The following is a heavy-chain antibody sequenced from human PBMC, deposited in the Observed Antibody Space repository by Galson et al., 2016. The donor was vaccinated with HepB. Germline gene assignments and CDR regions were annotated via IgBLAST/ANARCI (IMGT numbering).Heavy chain of an antibody. CDR1: GFTFSSYA. CDR3: ARVDGFGEPLYLDY. Sequence: SLRLSCAASGFTFSSYAMHWVRQAPGKGLEWVAVISYDGTNKYYADSVKGRFTISRDNSKNTLYLQMNSLRAEDTAVYYCARVDGFGEPLYLDYWGQGTLVTVSS. CDR2: ISYDGTNK. D-gene: IGHD3-10*01. J-gene: IGHJ4*02. V-gene: IGHV3-30*04.